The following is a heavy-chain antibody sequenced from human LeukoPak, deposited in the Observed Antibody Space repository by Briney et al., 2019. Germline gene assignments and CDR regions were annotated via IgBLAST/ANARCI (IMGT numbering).Heavy chain of an antibody. CDR3: AKLGGDYYDSSGYYLRRFDY. CDR2: ISGSGGTT. CDR1: GFSFSNYA. V-gene: IGHV3-23*01. D-gene: IGHD3-22*01. J-gene: IGHJ4*02. Sequence: GGSLRLSCAASGFSFSNYAMTWVRQTPGKGLEWVSTISGSGGTTYYADSAEGRFTISRDNSKNTLYLQMNSLRAEDTAVYYCAKLGGDYYDSSGYYLRRFDYWGQGTLVTVSS.